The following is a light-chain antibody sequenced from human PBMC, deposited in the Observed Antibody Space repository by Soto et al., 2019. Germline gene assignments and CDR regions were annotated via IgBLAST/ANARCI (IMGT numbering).Light chain of an antibody. CDR2: AAS. V-gene: IGKV1-39*01. J-gene: IGKJ5*01. CDR3: QQSYTTASIT. CDR1: QSISRN. Sequence: DIQMTQSPSSLSASVGDRVTITCRASQSISRNLNWYQHKPGKAPKLLIYAASSLQNGVPSRFSGGGSGTEFTLSISSMQTEDFGTYSCQQSYTTASITFGQGKRLEIK.